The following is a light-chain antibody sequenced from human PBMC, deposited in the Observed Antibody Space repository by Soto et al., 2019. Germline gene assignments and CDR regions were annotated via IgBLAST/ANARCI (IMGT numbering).Light chain of an antibody. CDR2: GAS. V-gene: IGKV3-15*01. J-gene: IGKJ1*01. CDR3: QQYNKWPPWT. CDR1: QSVSSN. Sequence: EIVMTQSPATLSVSPGERATLSCRASQSVSSNLAWYQQKPGQAPRLLIYGASTRDTGIPARFSGSGSGTEFPLIISSLQSEELAVYYCQQYNKWPPWTFGQGTKVEIK.